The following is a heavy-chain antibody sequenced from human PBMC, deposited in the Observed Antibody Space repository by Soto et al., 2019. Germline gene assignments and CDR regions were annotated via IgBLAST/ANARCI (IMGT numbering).Heavy chain of an antibody. CDR3: ARGGIPPSGYGIAYAMDV. CDR2: IYYSGST. V-gene: IGHV4-39*01. D-gene: IGHD1-26*01. J-gene: IGHJ6*02. CDR1: GVSISGSRYY. Sequence: SETLSLTCTVSGVSISGSRYYWGWIRQPPGRGLELIGNIYYSGSTYYTPALKSRVPLSVDTSKNQFALNLNSVTAADTAAYYCARGGIPPSGYGIAYAMDVWGQGTTVTVSS.